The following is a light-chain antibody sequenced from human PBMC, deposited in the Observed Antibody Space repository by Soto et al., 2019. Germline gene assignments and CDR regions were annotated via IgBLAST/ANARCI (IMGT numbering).Light chain of an antibody. Sequence: ETVMTQSPATLSVSPGERATLSCRASQSITNNLAWYQQKPGQAPRLIMFRTSTRATGVPARFSGSGSGTEFNMTISSLQSEDFAVYYCQQYNNWSRATFGGGTKVEIK. CDR1: QSITNN. J-gene: IGKJ4*01. V-gene: IGKV3-15*01. CDR2: RTS. CDR3: QQYNNWSRAT.